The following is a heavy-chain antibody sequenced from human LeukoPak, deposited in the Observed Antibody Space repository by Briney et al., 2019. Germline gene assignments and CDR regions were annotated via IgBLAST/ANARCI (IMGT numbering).Heavy chain of an antibody. J-gene: IGHJ4*02. CDR3: AKGQTWASVYFDS. V-gene: IGHV3-23*01. Sequence: GGSLRLSCAASGVTFSSYAMSWVRQAPGKGLEYISAISSSGDDTLYADSVKGRFTISRDNFKNTLYLQMNSLRAEDTAVYYCAKGQTWASVYFDSWGQGTLVTVSS. CDR1: GVTFSSYA. CDR2: ISSSGDDT. D-gene: IGHD7-27*01.